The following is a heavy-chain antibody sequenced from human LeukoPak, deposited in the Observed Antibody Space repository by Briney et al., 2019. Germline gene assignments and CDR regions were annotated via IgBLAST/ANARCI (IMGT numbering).Heavy chain of an antibody. V-gene: IGHV4-34*01. J-gene: IGHJ4*02. CDR2: IYYSGST. D-gene: IGHD6-13*01. CDR3: ARHSVKYSSSWFDY. CDR1: GGSFSGYY. Sequence: PSKTLSLTCAVYGGSFSGYYWSWIRQPPGKGLEWIGSIYYSGSTYYNPSLKSRVTISVDTSKNQFSLRLSSVTAADTAVYYCARHSVKYSSSWFDYWGQGTLVTVSS.